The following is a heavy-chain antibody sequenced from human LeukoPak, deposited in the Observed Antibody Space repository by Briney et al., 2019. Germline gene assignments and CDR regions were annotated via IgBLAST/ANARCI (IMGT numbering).Heavy chain of an antibody. CDR3: AKDGRDGSGWYHYYYGMDV. CDR2: ISGSGGST. Sequence: PGGSLRLSCAASGFTFSSYAMSWVRQAPGKGLEWVSAISGSGGSTYYADSVKGRFTISRDNSKNTLYLQMNSLRAEDTAVYYCAKDGRDGSGWYHYYYGMDVWGQGTTVTVSS. J-gene: IGHJ6*02. V-gene: IGHV3-23*01. D-gene: IGHD6-19*01. CDR1: GFTFSSYA.